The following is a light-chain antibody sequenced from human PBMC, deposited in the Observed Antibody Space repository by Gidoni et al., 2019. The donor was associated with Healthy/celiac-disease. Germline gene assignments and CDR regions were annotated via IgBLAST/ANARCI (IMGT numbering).Light chain of an antibody. CDR2: DAS. CDR3: QQFNSYLYT. Sequence: AIQLTQSPSSLSASVGDRVTITCRASQGISSALAWYQQKTGKAPKLLIYDASSLESGVPSRFSGRGSGKEFTLTSSSLQPEDFATYYCQQFNSYLYTFGQGTKLEIK. V-gene: IGKV1-13*02. J-gene: IGKJ2*01. CDR1: QGISSA.